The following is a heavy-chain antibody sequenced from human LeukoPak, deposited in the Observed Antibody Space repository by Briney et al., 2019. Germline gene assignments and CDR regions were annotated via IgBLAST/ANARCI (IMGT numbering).Heavy chain of an antibody. CDR3: ARDREGSGSYFVDY. CDR1: GYTFTSYG. Sequence: ASVKVSCKASGYTFTSYGISWVRQAPGQGLKWMGWISAYNGNTNYAQKLQGRVTMTTDTSTSTAYMELRSLRSDDTAVYYCARDREGSGSYFVDYWGQGTLVTVSS. J-gene: IGHJ4*02. D-gene: IGHD3-10*01. V-gene: IGHV1-18*01. CDR2: ISAYNGNT.